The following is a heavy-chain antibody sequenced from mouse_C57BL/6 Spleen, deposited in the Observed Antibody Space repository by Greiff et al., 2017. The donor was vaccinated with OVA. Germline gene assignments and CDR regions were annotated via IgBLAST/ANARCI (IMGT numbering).Heavy chain of an antibody. D-gene: IGHD1-2*01. CDR3: ARQYYGPFDY. J-gene: IGHJ2*01. CDR2: ISSGSSTI. Sequence: EVKLVESGGGLVKPGGSLKLSCAASGFTFSDYGIHWVRQAPETGLEWVAYISSGSSTIYYADTVQGRFTIARDNAKNTLFLQMTSLRSEDTAMYYCARQYYGPFDYWGQGTTLTVSS. V-gene: IGHV5-17*01. CDR1: GFTFSDYG.